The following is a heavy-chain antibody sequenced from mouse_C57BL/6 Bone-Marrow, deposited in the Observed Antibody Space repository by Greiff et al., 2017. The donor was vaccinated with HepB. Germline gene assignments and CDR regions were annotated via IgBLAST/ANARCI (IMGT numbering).Heavy chain of an antibody. CDR3: ARQHYYGSSDY. V-gene: IGHV1-80*01. CDR1: GYAFSSYW. CDR2: IYPGDGDT. D-gene: IGHD1-1*01. Sequence: VQLQQSGAELVKPGASVKISCKASGYAFSSYWMNWVKQRPGKGLEWIGQIYPGDGDTNYNGKFKGKATLTADKSSSTAYMQLSSLTSEDSAVYFCARQHYYGSSDYWGQGTTLTVSS. J-gene: IGHJ2*01.